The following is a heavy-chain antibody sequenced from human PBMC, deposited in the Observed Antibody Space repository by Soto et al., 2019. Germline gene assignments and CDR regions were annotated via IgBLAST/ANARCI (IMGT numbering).Heavy chain of an antibody. D-gene: IGHD2-21*02. J-gene: IGHJ4*02. CDR1: GFTFFTSA. Sequence: SVKVSCKASGFTFFTSAVQWVRQARGQGLEWIGWIVVGSGNTNYAQKFQERVTITRDMSTNTAYMELTSLRSEDTDVYYCAADPYCGGDCYFDYWGQGIMVTVSS. CDR2: IVVGSGNT. V-gene: IGHV1-58*01. CDR3: AADPYCGGDCYFDY.